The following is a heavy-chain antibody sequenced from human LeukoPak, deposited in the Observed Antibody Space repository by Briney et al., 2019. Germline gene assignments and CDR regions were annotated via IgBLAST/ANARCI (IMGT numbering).Heavy chain of an antibody. V-gene: IGHV3-21*01. CDR2: ISSSSSYI. Sequence: PGGSLRLSCAASGFTFSSYEMNWVRQAPGKGLEWVSSISSSSSYIYYADSVKGRFTISRDNAKNSLYLQMNSLRAEDTAVYYCARGTYYYDSSGLFDYWGQGTLVTVSS. CDR3: ARGTYYYDSSGLFDY. J-gene: IGHJ4*02. D-gene: IGHD3-22*01. CDR1: GFTFSSYE.